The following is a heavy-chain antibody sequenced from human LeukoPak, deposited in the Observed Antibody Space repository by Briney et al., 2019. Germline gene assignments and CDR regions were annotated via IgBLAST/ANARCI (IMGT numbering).Heavy chain of an antibody. D-gene: IGHD4-17*01. V-gene: IGHV5-51*01. CDR3: ARPSYGASDY. J-gene: IGHJ4*02. CDR1: GYRFTKRW. CDR2: IYPDDSRT. Sequence: GESLKISCKGSGYRFTKRWIGWVRQMPGKALEWLGIIYPDDSRTRYSPSFQGQVTISVDKSITTAYLQWTSLKASDTAMYYCARPSYGASDYWGQGTLVTVSS.